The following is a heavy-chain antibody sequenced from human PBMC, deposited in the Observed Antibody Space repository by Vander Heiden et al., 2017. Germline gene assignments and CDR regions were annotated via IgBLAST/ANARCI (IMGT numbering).Heavy chain of an antibody. Sequence: EVQLLESGGGLVQPGGSLRLHCAASGFTFSSYAMSWVRQAPGKGLEWVSAISGSGGSTYYADSVKGRVTISRDNSKNTLYRQMNSLRAEETAVYYCAKDGYDVVIGYYILYFDYWGQGPMVTVSS. J-gene: IGHJ4*02. D-gene: IGHD3-9*01. CDR1: GFTFSSYA. CDR2: ISGSGGST. CDR3: AKDGYDVVIGYYILYFDY. V-gene: IGHV3-23*01.